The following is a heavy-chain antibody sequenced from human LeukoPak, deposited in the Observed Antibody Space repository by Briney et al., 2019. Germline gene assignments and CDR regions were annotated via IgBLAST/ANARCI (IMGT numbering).Heavy chain of an antibody. J-gene: IGHJ3*02. CDR3: AREPLYYDFWSGYSRTDAFDI. V-gene: IGHV3-11*04. CDR2: ISSSGSTI. Sequence: KPGGSLRLSCAASGFTFSDYYMSWIRQAPGKGLEWVSYISSSGSTIYYADSVKGRFTISRDNAKNSLYLQMNSLRAEDTAVYYCAREPLYYDFWSGYSRTDAFDIWGQGTMVTVSS. D-gene: IGHD3-3*01. CDR1: GFTFSDYY.